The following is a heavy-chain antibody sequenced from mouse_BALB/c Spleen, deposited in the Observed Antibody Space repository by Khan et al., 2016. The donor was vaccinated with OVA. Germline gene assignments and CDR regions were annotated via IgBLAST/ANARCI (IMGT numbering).Heavy chain of an antibody. J-gene: IGHJ2*01. Sequence: QVQLQQSGAELMKPGASVKISCKATGYTFSGYWLEWVKQRPGHGLEWIGEILPGSGSRNYNEKFKGKATFTADISSKTTYMQLSSLTSEDSAVYYCARVNYGTRDYFDYWGQGTTHTVSS. CDR1: GYTFSGYW. CDR2: ILPGSGSR. V-gene: IGHV1-9*01. D-gene: IGHD1-1*01. CDR3: ARVNYGTRDYFDY.